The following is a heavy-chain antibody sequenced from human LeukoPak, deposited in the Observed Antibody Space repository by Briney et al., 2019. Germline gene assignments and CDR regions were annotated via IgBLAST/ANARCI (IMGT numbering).Heavy chain of an antibody. D-gene: IGHD3-9*01. J-gene: IGHJ4*02. Sequence: ASVKVSCKASGYTFTSYGISWVRQAAGQGLEWMGWISAFNGNTNYAQKLQGRVTMTTDPSTSTAYLELRSLRSDDTAVYYCARAFYDILTGYYSTFDYWGQGTLVTVSS. CDR1: GYTFTSYG. CDR2: ISAFNGNT. CDR3: ARAFYDILTGYYSTFDY. V-gene: IGHV1-18*04.